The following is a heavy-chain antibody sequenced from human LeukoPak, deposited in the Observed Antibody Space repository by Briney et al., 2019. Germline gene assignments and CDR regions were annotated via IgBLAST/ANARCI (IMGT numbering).Heavy chain of an antibody. V-gene: IGHV1-2*02. D-gene: IGHD1-26*01. CDR2: INPNSGGT. Sequence: ASVKVSCKASGYTFTGYYMHWVRQAPGQGLEWMGWINPNSGGTNYAQKLQGRVTMTTDTSTSTAYMELRSLRSDDTAVYYCARVGATTNPEPDYWGQGTLVTVSS. CDR3: ARVGATTNPEPDY. J-gene: IGHJ4*02. CDR1: GYTFTGYY.